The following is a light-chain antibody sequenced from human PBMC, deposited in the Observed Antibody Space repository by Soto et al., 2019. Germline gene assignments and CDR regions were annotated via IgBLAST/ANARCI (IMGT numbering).Light chain of an antibody. V-gene: IGKV1-8*01. CDR2: AAS. J-gene: IGKJ1*01. CDR3: QQYYTYPWT. CDR1: QGISSY. Sequence: AIRMTQSPSSFSASTGDRLTITCRASQGISSYLAWYQQKPGKAPKLLIYAASTLQTGVPPRFSGSGSGTDFTLTISCLQSEDFATYYCQQYYTYPWTFGQGTKVEIK.